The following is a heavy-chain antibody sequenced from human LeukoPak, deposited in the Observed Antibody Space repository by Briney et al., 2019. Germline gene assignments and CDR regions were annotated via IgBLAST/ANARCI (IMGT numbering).Heavy chain of an antibody. CDR3: ARDHYDILTSDY. Sequence: ASVKVSCKASGYTFTGCYMHWVRQAPGQGLEWMGWINPNSGGTNYAQKFQGRVTMTRDTSISTAYMELSRLRSDDTAVYYCARDHYDILTSDYWGQGTLVTVSS. J-gene: IGHJ4*02. D-gene: IGHD3-9*01. CDR2: INPNSGGT. V-gene: IGHV1-2*02. CDR1: GYTFTGCY.